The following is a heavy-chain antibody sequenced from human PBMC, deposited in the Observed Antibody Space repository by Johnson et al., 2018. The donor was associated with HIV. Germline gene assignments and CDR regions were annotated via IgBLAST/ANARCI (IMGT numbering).Heavy chain of an antibody. V-gene: IGHV3-30-3*02. D-gene: IGHD1-26*01. CDR3: AKRRIVGATVAGAFDI. CDR1: GFRFSNYA. J-gene: IGHJ3*02. CDR2: ISDDGSNI. Sequence: QVQLVESGGGVVQPGRSLRLSCAASGFRFSNYALHWVRQTPGKGLEWVALISDDGSNIYYADSVKGQFTISRDNSKNTLHLQMNSLRAEDTALYYCAKRRIVGATVAGAFDIWGQGTMVTVSS.